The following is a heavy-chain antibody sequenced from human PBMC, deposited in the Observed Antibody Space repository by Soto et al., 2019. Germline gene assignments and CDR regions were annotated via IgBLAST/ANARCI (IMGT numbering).Heavy chain of an antibody. V-gene: IGHV4-34*01. D-gene: IGHD1-26*01. CDR2: INHSEST. J-gene: IGHJ4*02. Sequence: QVQLQQWGAGLLKPSETLSLTCAVYGGSFSGYYWSWIRQPPGKGLEWIGEINHSESTNYNPSLKSRVTISVDTSKNQFSLKLSSVTAADTAVYYCARVSNYIKYCFDYWGQGTLVTVSS. CDR3: ARVSNYIKYCFDY. CDR1: GGSFSGYY.